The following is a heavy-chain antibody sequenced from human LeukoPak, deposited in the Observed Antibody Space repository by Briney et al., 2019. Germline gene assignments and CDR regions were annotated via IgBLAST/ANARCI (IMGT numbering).Heavy chain of an antibody. CDR2: INPNSGGT. Sequence: GASVKVSCKASGYTFTGYYMHWVRQAPGQGFEWMGWINPNSGGTNYAQKFQGRVTMTRDTSISTAYMELSRLRSDDTAVYYCAREPGIAAAGTIDYWGQGTLVTVSS. J-gene: IGHJ4*02. V-gene: IGHV1-2*02. CDR1: GYTFTGYY. CDR3: AREPGIAAAGTIDY. D-gene: IGHD6-13*01.